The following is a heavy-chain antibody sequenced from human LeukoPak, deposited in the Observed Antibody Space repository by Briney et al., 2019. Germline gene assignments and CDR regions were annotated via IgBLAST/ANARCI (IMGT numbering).Heavy chain of an antibody. CDR3: ARGLRRHGKSY. CDR1: GGSFSGYY. CDR2: INHSGST. J-gene: IGHJ4*02. V-gene: IGHV4-34*01. Sequence: SETLSLTCAVYGGSFSGYYWSWIRQPPGKGLEWIGEINHSGSTNYNPSLKSRVTISVDTSKNQFSLKLSSVTAADTAVYYCARGLRRHGKSYWGQGTLVTVPS.